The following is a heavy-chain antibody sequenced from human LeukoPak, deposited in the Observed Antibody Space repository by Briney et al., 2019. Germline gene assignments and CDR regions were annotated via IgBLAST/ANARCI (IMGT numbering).Heavy chain of an antibody. CDR1: GGSFSGYY. CDR2: INHSGST. J-gene: IGHJ5*02. D-gene: IGHD2-15*01. CDR3: ARMVRIGYCSGGGCSTRGNWFDP. V-gene: IGHV4-34*01. Sequence: SETLSLTCAVYGGSFSGYYWSWIRQPPGKGLEWIGEINHSGSTNYNPSLKSRVTISVDTSKNQFSLKLSSVTAADTAVYYCARMVRIGYCSGGGCSTRGNWFDPWGQGTLVTVSS.